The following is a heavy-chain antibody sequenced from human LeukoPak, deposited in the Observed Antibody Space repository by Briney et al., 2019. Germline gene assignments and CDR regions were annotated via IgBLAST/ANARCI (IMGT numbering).Heavy chain of an antibody. CDR2: INDSGST. D-gene: IGHD5-12*01. Sequence: SETLSLTCAVYAGSFILYYWSWIRHPPGKGLEWMGEINDSGSTNYNPSLKSRVTISVDTSKNQFSLKLSSVTAADTAVYCCARRYVDQVVDYWGQGTLVTVSS. V-gene: IGHV4-34*01. J-gene: IGHJ4*02. CDR1: AGSFILYY. CDR3: ARRYVDQVVDY.